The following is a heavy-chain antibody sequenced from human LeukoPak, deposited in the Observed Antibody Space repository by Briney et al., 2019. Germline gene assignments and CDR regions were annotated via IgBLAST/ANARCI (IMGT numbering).Heavy chain of an antibody. J-gene: IGHJ4*02. CDR2: IIPIFGTA. D-gene: IGHD2-15*01. CDR1: GGTFSSYA. CDR3: AREYVVVVVAATRYFDY. Sequence: SAKVSCKASGGTFSSYAISWVRQAPGQGLEWMGGIIPIFGTANYAQKFQGRVTITADKSTSTAYMELSSLRSEDTAVYYCAREYVVVVVAATRYFDYWGQGTLVTVSS. V-gene: IGHV1-69*06.